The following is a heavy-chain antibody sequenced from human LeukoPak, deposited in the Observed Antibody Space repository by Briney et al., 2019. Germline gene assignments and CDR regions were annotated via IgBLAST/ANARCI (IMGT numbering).Heavy chain of an antibody. CDR2: IWYDGSNI. J-gene: IGHJ4*02. CDR3: AKEAAYCSGGSCYFRNFDY. D-gene: IGHD2-15*01. CDR1: GFTFSSYG. Sequence: GGSLRLSCAASGFTFSSYGMHWVRQAPGKGLEWVAVIWYDGSNIYYADSVKGRFTISRDNSKNTLYLQMNSLRAEDTAVYYCAKEAAYCSGGSCYFRNFDYWGQGTLVTVSS. V-gene: IGHV3-33*06.